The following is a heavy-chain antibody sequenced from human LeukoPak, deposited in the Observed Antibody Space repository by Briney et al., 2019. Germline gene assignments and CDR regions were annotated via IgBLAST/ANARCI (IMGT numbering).Heavy chain of an antibody. J-gene: IGHJ3*02. CDR2: IYYSGST. V-gene: IGHV4-59*01. D-gene: IGHD3-10*01. Sequence: SETLSLTCTVSGGSISSYYWSWIRQPPGKGLEWIGYIYYSGSTNYKPSLKSRVTISVDTSKNQFSLKLSSVTAADTAVYYCARGIYRGAFDIWGQGTMVTVSS. CDR3: ARGIYRGAFDI. CDR1: GGSISSYY.